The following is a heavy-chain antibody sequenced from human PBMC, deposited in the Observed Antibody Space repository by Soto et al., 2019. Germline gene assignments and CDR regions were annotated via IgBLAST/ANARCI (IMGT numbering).Heavy chain of an antibody. V-gene: IGHV4-4*07. CDR3: VRDGTKTLRDWFDP. D-gene: IGHD1-1*01. J-gene: IGHJ5*02. CDR1: GASISGYY. CDR2: IYATGTT. Sequence: SETLSLPCTVSGASISGYYWSWIRKSAGKGLEWIGRIYATGTTDYNPSLKSRVMMSVDTSKKPFSLRLRSVTAADTDVYYCVRDGTKTLRDWFDPWGQGISVTVSS.